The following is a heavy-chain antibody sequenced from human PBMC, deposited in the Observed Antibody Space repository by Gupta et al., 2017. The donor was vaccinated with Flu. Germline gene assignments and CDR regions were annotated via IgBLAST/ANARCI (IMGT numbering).Heavy chain of an antibody. CDR2: INAGNGNT. V-gene: IGHV1-3*01. J-gene: IGHJ6*02. D-gene: IGHD3-9*01. CDR3: ASESRYDILTGSRPVLLKDGMDV. Sequence: GQRLEWMGWINAGNGNTKYSQKFQGRVTITRDTSASTAYMELSSLRSEDTAVYYCASESRYDILTGSRPVLLKDGMDVWGQGTTVTVSS.